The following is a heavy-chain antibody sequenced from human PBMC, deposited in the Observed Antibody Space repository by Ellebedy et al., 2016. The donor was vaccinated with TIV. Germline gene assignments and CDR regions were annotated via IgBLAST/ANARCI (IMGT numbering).Heavy chain of an antibody. V-gene: IGHV1-2*02. Sequence: AASVTVSCKASGYTFTGHYMHCVRQAPGQGLEWMGWINPNSGGTNFAEKFQGRVTMTRDTSISTAYMELSRLRSDETAVYYCARNYYGDFLYFDYWGQGTLVTVSS. CDR2: INPNSGGT. J-gene: IGHJ4*02. CDR3: ARNYYGDFLYFDY. CDR1: GYTFTGHY. D-gene: IGHD4-17*01.